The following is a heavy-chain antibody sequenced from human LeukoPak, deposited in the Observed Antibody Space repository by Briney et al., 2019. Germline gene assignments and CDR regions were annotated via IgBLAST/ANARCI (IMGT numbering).Heavy chain of an antibody. CDR2: TRNKANRYTT. V-gene: IGHV3-72*01. J-gene: IGHJ4*02. CDR1: GFTFSDHY. CDR3: ARGSRGIDY. D-gene: IGHD2-15*01. Sequence: GGSLRLSCAASGFTFSDHYMDWVRQAPREGLEWVGRTRNKANRYTTKYAASVGGRFTISRDETKNFLCQQMNSLKTEDTAVYYSARGSRGIDYWGQGTLVTVSS.